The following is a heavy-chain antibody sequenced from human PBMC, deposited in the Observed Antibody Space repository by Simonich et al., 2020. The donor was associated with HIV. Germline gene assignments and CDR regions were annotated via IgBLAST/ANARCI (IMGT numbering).Heavy chain of an antibody. CDR2: INHRGST. J-gene: IGHJ4*02. CDR3: ARRHPTTVTTPYFDY. D-gene: IGHD4-17*01. V-gene: IGHV4-34*01. CDR1: GGSFSGYY. Sequence: QVQLQQWGAGLLKPSETLSLTCAVYGGSFSGYYWSWSRQPPGKGLEWIGEINHRGSTNYNPSLKSRVTISVDTSKNQFSLKLSSVTAADTAVYYCARRHPTTVTTPYFDYWGQGTLVTVSS.